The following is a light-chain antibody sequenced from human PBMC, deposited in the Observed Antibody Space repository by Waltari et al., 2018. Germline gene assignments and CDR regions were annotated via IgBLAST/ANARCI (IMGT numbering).Light chain of an antibody. J-gene: IGKJ5*01. Sequence: DIQLTQSPSFLSASVGDRVTISCRASQGSSSYLAWYQHKPGTSPKLLTNAVSPLQSGVPSRCSGNGSGTECTLRISRLQPEDFATYYCQRLSIYPSTFGQGTRLEIK. CDR2: AVS. V-gene: IGKV1-9*01. CDR3: QRLSIYPST. CDR1: QGSSSY.